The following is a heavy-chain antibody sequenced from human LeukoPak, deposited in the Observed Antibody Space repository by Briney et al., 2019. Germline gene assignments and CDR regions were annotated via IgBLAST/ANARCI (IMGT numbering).Heavy chain of an antibody. V-gene: IGHV3-30*02. CDR3: AKDHLRSSSSSYYYYYMDV. D-gene: IGHD2-2*01. CDR2: IRYDGSNK. J-gene: IGHJ6*03. CDR1: GFTFSSYG. Sequence: GGSLRLSWAASGFTFSSYGLHWVRQAPGKGLELVAFIRYDGSNKYYADSVKGRFTISRDNSKNTLYLQMNSLRAEDTAVYYCAKDHLRSSSSSYYYYYMDVWGKGTTVTISS.